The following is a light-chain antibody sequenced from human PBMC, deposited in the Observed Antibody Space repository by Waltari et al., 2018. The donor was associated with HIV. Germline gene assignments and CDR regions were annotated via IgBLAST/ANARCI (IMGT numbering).Light chain of an antibody. CDR1: SSDIGGYNS. J-gene: IGLJ3*02. CDR2: EVT. CDR3: ASYGGTNDLV. Sequence: QSALTQPPSASGSPGQSVAIPCTATSSDIGGYNSVPWYQQHPGKAPKLMIFEVTKRPSGVPDRFSVSKSGNTASLTVSGLQAEDEADYYCASYGGTNDLVFGGGTKLTVL. V-gene: IGLV2-8*01.